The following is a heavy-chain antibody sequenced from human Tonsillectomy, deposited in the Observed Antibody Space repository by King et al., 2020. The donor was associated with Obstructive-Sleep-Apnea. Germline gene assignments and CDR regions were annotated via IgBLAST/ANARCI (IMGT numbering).Heavy chain of an antibody. Sequence: VQLVESGAEVKKPGASVKVSCKASGYTFTSYGISWVRQAPGQGLEWMGWISAYNGNTNYAQKLQGRVIMTTDTSTSTAYMELRSLRSDDTAVYYCARVPYYDFWSGLGWYFDLWGRGTLVTVSS. CDR1: GYTFTSYG. CDR3: ARVPYYDFWSGLGWYFDL. CDR2: ISAYNGNT. D-gene: IGHD3-3*01. J-gene: IGHJ2*01. V-gene: IGHV1-18*04.